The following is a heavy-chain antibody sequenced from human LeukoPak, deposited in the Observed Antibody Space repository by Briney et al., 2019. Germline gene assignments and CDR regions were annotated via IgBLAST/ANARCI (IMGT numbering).Heavy chain of an antibody. V-gene: IGHV1-2*02. D-gene: IGHD6-19*01. CDR3: ARGGHSGWYGPDSVDY. CDR2: INPNSGGT. J-gene: IGHJ4*02. CDR1: GYTLTDYY. Sequence: ASVKVSCKASGYTLTDYYIHWVRQAPGQGLEWMGWINPNSGGTKYAQKFQGRVTMTRDTSISTAYMELNRLRSDDSAEYYCARGGHSGWYGPDSVDYWGQGSLVTVSS.